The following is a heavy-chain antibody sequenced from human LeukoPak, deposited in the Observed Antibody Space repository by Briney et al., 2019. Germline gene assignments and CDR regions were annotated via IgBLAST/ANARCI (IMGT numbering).Heavy chain of an antibody. J-gene: IGHJ6*03. CDR1: GFTFSSYW. V-gene: IGHV3-23*01. Sequence: GGSLRLSCAASGFTFSSYWMSWVRQAPGKGLEWVSAISSTGGTAYYADSVKGRFTISRDNSKNTLYLQMNSLRAEDTAIYYCAKNGDRGAYCSGGSCYPYYYYNMDVWGKGTTVTISS. CDR2: ISSTGGTA. D-gene: IGHD2-15*01. CDR3: AKNGDRGAYCSGGSCYPYYYYNMDV.